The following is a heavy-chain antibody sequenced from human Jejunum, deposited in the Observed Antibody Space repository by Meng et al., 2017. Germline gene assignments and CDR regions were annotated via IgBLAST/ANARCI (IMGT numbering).Heavy chain of an antibody. J-gene: IGHJ4*02. Sequence: QGHLQGPGPGLVKPSGTLSLTCAVSGGSISSTNWWSWVRQPPGKGPEWIGDVFHTGSSNYSPSLRSRVTISVDKSKNQFSLNLSSVTAADTAVYFCARRGGAYSTGHFPHFDDWGQGTLVTVSS. CDR3: ARRGGAYSTGHFPHFDD. CDR1: GGSISSTNW. V-gene: IGHV4-4*02. D-gene: IGHD6-19*01. CDR2: VFHTGSS.